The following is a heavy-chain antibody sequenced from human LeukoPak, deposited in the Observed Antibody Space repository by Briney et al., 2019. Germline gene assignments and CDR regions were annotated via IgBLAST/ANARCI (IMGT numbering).Heavy chain of an antibody. CDR2: IKQDGSEK. V-gene: IGHV3-7*01. Sequence: GGSLRLSCAASGFTFSSYWMSWVRQAPGKGLEWVANIKQDGSEKYYVDSVKGRFTISRGNAKNSLYLQMNSLRAEDAAVYYCARDLLENYDFWSGYYDYWGQGTLVTVSS. J-gene: IGHJ4*02. CDR1: GFTFSSYW. D-gene: IGHD3-3*01. CDR3: ARDLLENYDFWSGYYDY.